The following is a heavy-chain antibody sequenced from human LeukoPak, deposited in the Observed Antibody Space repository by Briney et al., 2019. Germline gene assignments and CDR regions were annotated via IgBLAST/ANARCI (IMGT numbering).Heavy chain of an antibody. Sequence: GASVKVSSKVSGYTLAELSMHWVRPAPGKGRGWMGGFDPEDGETIYAQKFQGRVTMTEDTSTDTAYMELSSLRSEDTAVYYCATKKRGSYLDYWGQGTLVTVSS. CDR3: ATKKRGSYLDY. V-gene: IGHV1-24*01. CDR1: GYTLAELS. D-gene: IGHD3-16*01. J-gene: IGHJ4*02. CDR2: FDPEDGET.